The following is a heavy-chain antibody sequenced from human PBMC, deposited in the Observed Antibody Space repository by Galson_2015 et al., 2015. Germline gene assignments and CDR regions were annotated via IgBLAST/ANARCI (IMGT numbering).Heavy chain of an antibody. J-gene: IGHJ4*02. Sequence: SLRLSCAASGFTFSNYGMNWVRQAPGKGLEWVSLISDTGGTTNYADSVKGRFTISRDNSKNTLYLQMNSLRAEDTAIYYCAKMWFTHRTIDQWGQGTLVTVSS. CDR3: AKMWFTHRTIDQ. D-gene: IGHD1-1*01. CDR2: ISDTGGTT. V-gene: IGHV3-23*01. CDR1: GFTFSNYG.